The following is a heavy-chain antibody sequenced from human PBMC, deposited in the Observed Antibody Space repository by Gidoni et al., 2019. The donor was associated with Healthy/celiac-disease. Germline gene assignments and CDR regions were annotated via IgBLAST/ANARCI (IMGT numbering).Heavy chain of an antibody. V-gene: IGHV4-39*01. CDR2: IYYSGST. Sequence: QLQLQESGPGLVKPSETLSLTCTVSGRSISSSCYYWGWIRQPPGKGLEWIGSIYYSGSTYYNPSLKSRVTISVDTSKNQFSLKLSSVTAADTAVYYCARHILSNYYGAGSYYEGDWFDPWGQGTLVTVSS. J-gene: IGHJ5*02. D-gene: IGHD3-10*01. CDR3: ARHILSNYYGAGSYYEGDWFDP. CDR1: GRSISSSCYY.